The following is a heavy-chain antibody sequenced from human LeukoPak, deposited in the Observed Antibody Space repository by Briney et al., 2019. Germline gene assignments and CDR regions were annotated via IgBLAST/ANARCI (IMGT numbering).Heavy chain of an antibody. D-gene: IGHD6-19*01. V-gene: IGHV1-2*04. J-gene: IGHJ4*02. CDR3: ARDSIGWRPFDS. CDR1: GYTFTSYY. Sequence: ASVKVSCKASGYTFTSYYMHWVRQAPGQGLEWMGWINPNSGDTNYAQKFQDWVTMTRDTSISTAYMEFNRLRSDDTAFYYCARDSIGWRPFDSWGQGTLVTVSS. CDR2: INPNSGDT.